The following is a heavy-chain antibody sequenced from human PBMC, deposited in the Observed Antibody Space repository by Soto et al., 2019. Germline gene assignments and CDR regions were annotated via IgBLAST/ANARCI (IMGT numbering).Heavy chain of an antibody. D-gene: IGHD3-9*01. V-gene: IGHV1-69*13. CDR3: ARESPYYDILTGYSRKDDYYYGMDV. CDR1: GGTFSSYA. CDR2: IIPIFGTA. J-gene: IGHJ6*02. Sequence: ASVKVSCKASGGTFSSYAISWVRQAPGQGLEWMGGIIPIFGTANYAQKFQGRVTITADESTSTAYMELSSLRSEDTAVYYCARESPYYDILTGYSRKDDYYYGMDVWGQGTTVTVSS.